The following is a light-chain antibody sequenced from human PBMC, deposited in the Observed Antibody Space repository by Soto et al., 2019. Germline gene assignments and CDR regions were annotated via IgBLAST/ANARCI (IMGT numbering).Light chain of an antibody. Sequence: QSVLTQPPSVSGAPGQRVTISCTGSSSYIGAGYDVHWYQQLPGTAPKLLIYANTNRPSGVPDRFSGSKSGTSASLAITGLQAEDEADYYCQSYDASLGGHVIFGGGTKLTVL. CDR1: SSYIGAGYD. V-gene: IGLV1-40*01. CDR2: ANT. CDR3: QSYDASLGGHVI. J-gene: IGLJ2*01.